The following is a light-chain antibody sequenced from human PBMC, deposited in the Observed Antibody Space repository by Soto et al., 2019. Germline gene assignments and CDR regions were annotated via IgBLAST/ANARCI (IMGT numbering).Light chain of an antibody. Sequence: EIVLTQFPGTLSLSPGDRATLFCRASQSVSSTHLAWYHQKPGQAPRLLIYGASTRASGIPDRFSGSGSGTDFTLTISRLETEDFAVYYCHQYGSSPQTFGQGTKVDIK. CDR2: GAS. CDR1: QSVSSTH. J-gene: IGKJ1*01. CDR3: HQYGSSPQT. V-gene: IGKV3-20*01.